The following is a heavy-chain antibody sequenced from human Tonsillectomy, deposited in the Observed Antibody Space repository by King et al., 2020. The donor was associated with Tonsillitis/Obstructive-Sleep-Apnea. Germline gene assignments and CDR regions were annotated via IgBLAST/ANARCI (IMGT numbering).Heavy chain of an antibody. D-gene: IGHD5/OR15-5a*01. CDR3: AGREYSVKLFDP. J-gene: IGHJ5*02. V-gene: IGHV5-10-1*03. CDR2: IDPSDSYT. CDR1: GYSFITYC. Sequence: QLVQSGAEVKKPGESLRISCKGSGYSFITYCITWVRQMPGKGLEWMGRIDPSDSYTNYSPTFQGHVTISADKSISTAYLQWSSLKASDTAMYYCAGREYSVKLFDPWGQGTLVTVSS.